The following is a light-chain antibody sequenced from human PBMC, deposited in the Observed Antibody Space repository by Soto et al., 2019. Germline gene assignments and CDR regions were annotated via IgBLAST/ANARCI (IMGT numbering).Light chain of an antibody. V-gene: IGLV2-14*02. J-gene: IGLJ3*02. CDR3: SSYTTSSPLEV. Sequence: QSVLTQPASVSGSPGQSITISCTGTSSDVGSYNLVSWYQHHPGNAPKLMIYEVINRPSGISNRFSGSKSGNTASLTISGLQAEDEADYYCSSYTTSSPLEVFGGGTKLTVL. CDR2: EVI. CDR1: SSDVGSYNL.